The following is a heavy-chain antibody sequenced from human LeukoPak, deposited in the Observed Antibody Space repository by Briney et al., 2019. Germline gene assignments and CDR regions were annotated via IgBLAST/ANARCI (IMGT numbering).Heavy chain of an antibody. CDR3: ARLYIGGYSRSTNYNWFDP. Sequence: SQTLSLTCAVNGGSFSGYYWSWIRQPPAKVLDWIGEINHSGGTNYNPSIKSRVTISVDTSKNQFSLNLTSVTAADTAVYYCARLYIGGYSRSTNYNWFDPWGQGTLVTVSS. D-gene: IGHD6-13*01. CDR1: GGSFSGYY. J-gene: IGHJ5*02. V-gene: IGHV4-34*01. CDR2: INHSGGT.